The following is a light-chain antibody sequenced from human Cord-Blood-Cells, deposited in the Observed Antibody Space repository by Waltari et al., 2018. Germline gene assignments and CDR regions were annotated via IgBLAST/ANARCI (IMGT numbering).Light chain of an antibody. CDR3: QQRSNWPPPT. V-gene: IGKV3-11*01. Sequence: EIVSTQSPATLSLSPGERATLSCRASQSVSSYLAWYQQKPGQAPRLLIYDASNRATGIPARFSGSGSGTDFTLTISSLEPEDFAVYYCQQRSNWPPPTFGQGTRLEIK. CDR2: DAS. CDR1: QSVSSY. J-gene: IGKJ5*01.